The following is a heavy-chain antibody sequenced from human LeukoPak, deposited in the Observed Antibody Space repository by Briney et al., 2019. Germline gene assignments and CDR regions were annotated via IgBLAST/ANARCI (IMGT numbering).Heavy chain of an antibody. D-gene: IGHD3-3*01. J-gene: IGHJ4*02. CDR2: INPSGGST. Sequence: GASVKVSCKASGGTFSSYAISWVRQAPGQGLEWMGIINPSGGSTSYAQKFQGRVTMTRDMSTSTVYMELSSLRSEDTAVYYCARGSMEWLLEFWGQGTLVTVSS. CDR1: GGTFSSYA. V-gene: IGHV1-46*01. CDR3: ARGSMEWLLEF.